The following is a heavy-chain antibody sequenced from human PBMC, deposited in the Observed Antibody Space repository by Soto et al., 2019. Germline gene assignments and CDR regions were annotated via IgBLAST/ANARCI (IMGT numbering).Heavy chain of an antibody. CDR1: GGSFSNYI. Sequence: QVHLVQSGAEVKKPGSSVKVSCKASGGSFSNYIFAWVRQAPGQGLEWMGGTIPMFATAQNAQKLQGRVTITADESTSTVYMDLTSLTSDDTAVYYCARGLFGQQWLVGFDTWGQGTLVTVSS. D-gene: IGHD6-19*01. J-gene: IGHJ4*02. V-gene: IGHV1-69*01. CDR3: ARGLFGQQWLVGFDT. CDR2: TIPMFATA.